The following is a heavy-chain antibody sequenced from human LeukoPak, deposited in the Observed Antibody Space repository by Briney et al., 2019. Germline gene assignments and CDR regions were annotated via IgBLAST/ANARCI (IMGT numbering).Heavy chain of an antibody. D-gene: IGHD1-1*01. CDR3: ARGGYTQNYYYYYYMDV. CDR2: IYYSGST. Sequence: SETLSLPCPVSGGSISSHYWSWIRPPPGKGLEWIGYIYYSGSTNYNPSLKSRVTISVDTSKNQFSLKLSSVTAADTAVYYCARGGYTQNYYYYYYMDVWGKGTTVTVCS. V-gene: IGHV4-59*11. J-gene: IGHJ6*03. CDR1: GGSISSHY.